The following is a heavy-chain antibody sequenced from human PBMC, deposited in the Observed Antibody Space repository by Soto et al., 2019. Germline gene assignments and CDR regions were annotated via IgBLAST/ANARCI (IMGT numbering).Heavy chain of an antibody. J-gene: IGHJ6*02. D-gene: IGHD1-7*01. CDR3: ARRITGTTGYYYYYYGMDV. CDR2: IIPIFGTA. CDR1: GGTFSSYA. V-gene: IGHV1-69*13. Sequence: GASVKVSCKASGGTFSSYAISWVRQAPGQGLEWMGGIIPIFGTANYAQKFQGRVTITADESTNTAYMELSSLRSEDTAVYYCARRITGTTGYYYYYYGMDVWGQGTTVTVSS.